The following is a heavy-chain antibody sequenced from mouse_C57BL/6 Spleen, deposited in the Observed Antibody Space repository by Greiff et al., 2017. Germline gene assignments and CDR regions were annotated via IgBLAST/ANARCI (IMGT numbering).Heavy chain of an antibody. Sequence: QVQLQQPGAELVKPGASVKLSCKASGYTFTSYWMHWVKQRPGRGLEWIGRIDPNSGGTKYNEKFKSKDTLTVNKPSHTAYMQLRSRTSEDSAVDFCASSSGYYGAWFAYWGQGTLVTVSA. CDR3: ASSSGYYGAWFAY. J-gene: IGHJ3*01. CDR2: IDPNSGGT. V-gene: IGHV1-72*01. CDR1: GYTFTSYW. D-gene: IGHD1-1*01.